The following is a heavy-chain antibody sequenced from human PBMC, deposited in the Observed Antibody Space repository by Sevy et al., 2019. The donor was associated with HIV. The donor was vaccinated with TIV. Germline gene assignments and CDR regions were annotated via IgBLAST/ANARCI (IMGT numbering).Heavy chain of an antibody. V-gene: IGHV1-8*01. CDR2: MNPSRGNT. D-gene: IGHD3-10*01. J-gene: IGHJ4*02. Sequence: ASVKVSCRTSGYTFTTYDINWVRQATGQGLEWMGWMNPSRGNTGSAQKFQGRLTMTRDTSTSTAYMGLSSLESQDTAWDYGARRRGFGELLGLGYWGQGTLVTVSS. CDR3: ARRRGFGELLGLGY. CDR1: GYTFTTYD.